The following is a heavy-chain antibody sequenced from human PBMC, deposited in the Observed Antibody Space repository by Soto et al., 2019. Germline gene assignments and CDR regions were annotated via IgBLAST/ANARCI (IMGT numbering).Heavy chain of an antibody. V-gene: IGHV3-23*01. J-gene: IGHJ3*02. Sequence: EVQLLESGGGLVQPGGSVRLSCAASGFTFSSYAMSWVRQGPGKGLEWVSALSGSGSSTDYADSVKGRFTISRDNSKNTLYLHMNSLSAEDTALYYCAKAHMTTVTKTLGAFDIWGQGTMVTVSP. CDR2: LSGSGSST. D-gene: IGHD4-17*01. CDR3: AKAHMTTVTKTLGAFDI. CDR1: GFTFSSYA.